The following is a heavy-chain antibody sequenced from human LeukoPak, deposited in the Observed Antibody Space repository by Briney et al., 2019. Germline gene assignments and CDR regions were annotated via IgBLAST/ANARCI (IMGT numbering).Heavy chain of an antibody. D-gene: IGHD6-13*01. V-gene: IGHV3-30-3*01. CDR3: AREVFVGWQQLVRGYNWFDP. Sequence: PGGSLRLSCAASGFTFSSYAMHWVRQAPGKGLEWVAVISYDGSNKYYADSVKGRFTISRDNSKNTLYLQMNSLRAEDTAVYYCAREVFVGWQQLVRGYNWFDPWGQGTLVTVSS. CDR2: ISYDGSNK. CDR1: GFTFSSYA. J-gene: IGHJ5*02.